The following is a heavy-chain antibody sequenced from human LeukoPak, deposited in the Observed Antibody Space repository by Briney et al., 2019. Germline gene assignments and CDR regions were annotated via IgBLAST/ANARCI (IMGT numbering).Heavy chain of an antibody. CDR1: GFTASINH. Sequence: PRGSLRLSCAASGFTASINHMGWVRHAPGKGLEWVSVIYSGGNTYYADSVKGRFTIYRDNSKTSLYLQMNSLRAEDTALFYCARVGTAVTTYGVDVWGQGTTVTVSS. V-gene: IGHV3-53*01. CDR3: ARVGTAVTTYGVDV. CDR2: IYSGGNT. J-gene: IGHJ6*02. D-gene: IGHD4-17*01.